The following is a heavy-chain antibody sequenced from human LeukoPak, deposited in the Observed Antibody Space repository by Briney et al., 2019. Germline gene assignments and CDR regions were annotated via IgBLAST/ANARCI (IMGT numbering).Heavy chain of an antibody. CDR3: VRDDANVAVAGDYYYYGMDV. V-gene: IGHV1-3*01. CDR2: INAGNGNT. CDR1: GYIFTNYA. D-gene: IGHD6-19*01. J-gene: IGHJ6*02. Sequence: ASVNVSCKASGYIFTNYAMHWVRQAPGQRLEWMGWINAGNGNTKYSQKFQGRVIITRDTSASTVYMEVSSLRSEDTAVYYCVRDDANVAVAGDYYYYGMDVWGQGTTVTVSS.